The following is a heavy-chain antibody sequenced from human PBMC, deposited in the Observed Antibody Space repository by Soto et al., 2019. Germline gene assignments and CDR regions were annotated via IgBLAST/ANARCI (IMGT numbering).Heavy chain of an antibody. CDR2: ISSSGSTI. CDR1: GFTFSDYY. CDR3: ASSIPEYYYMDV. Sequence: GGSLRLSCAASGFTFSDYYMSWIRQAPGKGLEWVSYISSSGSTIYYADSVKGRFTISRDNAKNSLYLQMNSLRAEDTAVYYCASSIPEYYYMDVWGKGTTVTVSS. V-gene: IGHV3-11*01. D-gene: IGHD2-2*02. J-gene: IGHJ6*03.